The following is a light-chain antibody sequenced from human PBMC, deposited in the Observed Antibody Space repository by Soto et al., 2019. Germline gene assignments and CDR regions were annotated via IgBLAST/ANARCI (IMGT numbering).Light chain of an antibody. CDR1: QDISDH. CDR2: DAS. Sequence: DIQMTQSPSSLSACVGDRVTMTCQASQDISDHLNWYQYKEGEAPQLLIYDASNLESGVPSRFSGSGSGRDFTLTISSLQPKDIATYDSQHFANIRMRFGQGTRLEIK. CDR3: QHFANIRMR. V-gene: IGKV1-33*01. J-gene: IGKJ5*01.